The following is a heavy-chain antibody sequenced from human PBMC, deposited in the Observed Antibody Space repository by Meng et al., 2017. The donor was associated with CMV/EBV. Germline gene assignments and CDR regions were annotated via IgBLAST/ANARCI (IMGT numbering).Heavy chain of an antibody. CDR3: ARTLAARLNWFDP. CDR1: GGSFSGYY. Sequence: SETLSLTCAVYGGSFSGYYWSWIRQPPGKGLEWIGEINHSGGTNYNPSLKSRVTISVDTSKNQFSLKLSSVTAADTAVYYCARTLAARLNWFDPWGQGTLVTVSS. V-gene: IGHV4-34*01. CDR2: INHSGGT. D-gene: IGHD6-6*01. J-gene: IGHJ5*02.